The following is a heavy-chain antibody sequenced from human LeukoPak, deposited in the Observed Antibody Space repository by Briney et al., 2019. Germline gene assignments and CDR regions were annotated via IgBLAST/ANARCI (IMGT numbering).Heavy chain of an antibody. J-gene: IGHJ4*02. Sequence: PSETLSLTCTVSGGSISSYYWSWIRQPPGKGLEWIGYIYYSGSTNYNPSLKSRVTISVDTSKNQFSLKLSSVTAADPAVYYCARDRRKLGLDYWGQGTLVTVSS. V-gene: IGHV4-59*01. CDR1: GGSISSYY. CDR3: ARDRRKLGLDY. D-gene: IGHD1-26*01. CDR2: IYYSGST.